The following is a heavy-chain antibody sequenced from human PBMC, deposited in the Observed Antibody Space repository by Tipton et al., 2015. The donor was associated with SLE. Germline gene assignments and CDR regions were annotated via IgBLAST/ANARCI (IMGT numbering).Heavy chain of an antibody. CDR3: TFAGAAIFGVVTIDY. D-gene: IGHD3-3*01. CDR1: GFTFRGYG. J-gene: IGHJ4*02. V-gene: IGHV3-30*02. CDR2: IGSDGNNK. Sequence: SLRLSCAASGFTFRGYGMHWVRQGPGKGLDWVAYIGSDGNNKYYADSVKGRVTVSRDNSKSTLYLQMDSLRAEDTAVYYCTFAGAAIFGVVTIDYWGQGTLVTVSS.